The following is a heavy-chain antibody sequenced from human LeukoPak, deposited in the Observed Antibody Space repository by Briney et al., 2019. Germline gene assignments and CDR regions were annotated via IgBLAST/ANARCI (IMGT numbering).Heavy chain of an antibody. CDR3: AKERNIVVVPAAIYY. CDR2: IRYDGSNK. D-gene: IGHD2-2*01. Sequence: GGSLRLSCAASGFTFSSYGMHWVRQAPGKGLEWVAFIRYDGSNKYYADSVKGRFTISRDNSKNTLYLQMNSLRAEDTAVYYCAKERNIVVVPAAIYYWGQGTLVTVSS. CDR1: GFTFSSYG. J-gene: IGHJ4*02. V-gene: IGHV3-30*02.